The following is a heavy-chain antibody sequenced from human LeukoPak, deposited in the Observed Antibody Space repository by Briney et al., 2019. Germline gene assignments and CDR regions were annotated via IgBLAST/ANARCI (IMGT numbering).Heavy chain of an antibody. J-gene: IGHJ4*02. Sequence: TGGSLRLSCAASGFTFSSYGMHWVRQAPGKGLEWVAFIRYDGSNKYYADSVKGRFTISRDNAKNSLYLQMNSLRAEDTAVYYCARESLIVATLLLDYWGQGTLVTVSS. CDR3: ARESLIVATLLLDY. V-gene: IGHV3-30*02. CDR1: GFTFSSYG. CDR2: IRYDGSNK. D-gene: IGHD5-12*01.